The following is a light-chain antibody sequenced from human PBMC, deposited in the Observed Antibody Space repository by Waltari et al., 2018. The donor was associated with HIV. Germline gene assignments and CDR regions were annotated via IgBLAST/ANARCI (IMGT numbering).Light chain of an antibody. Sequence: SYVLTQPPSVSVAPGKTARITCGGSNIGSKSVHWYQQKPGQAPVVVIYYDTDRPSGTPERFSGSNSGNTATLTISRVEAGDEADYYCQVWDNSSDHVVFGGGTKLTVL. CDR2: YDT. V-gene: IGLV3-21*04. CDR1: NIGSKS. CDR3: QVWDNSSDHVV. J-gene: IGLJ2*01.